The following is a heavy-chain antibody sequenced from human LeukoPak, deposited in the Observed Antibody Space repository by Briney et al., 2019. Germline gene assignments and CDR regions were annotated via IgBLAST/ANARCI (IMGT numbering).Heavy chain of an antibody. CDR2: ISGSGGST. CDR1: GFTFSSYA. CDR3: AKGGGYCSGGSCGP. J-gene: IGHJ5*02. Sequence: GGSLRLSCAASGFTFSSYAMSWVRQAPGKGLEWVSAISGSGGSTYYADSVKGRFTISRDNSKNTLYLQMNSLRAEDTAAYYCAKGGGYCSGGSCGPWGQGTLVTVSS. V-gene: IGHV3-23*01. D-gene: IGHD2-15*01.